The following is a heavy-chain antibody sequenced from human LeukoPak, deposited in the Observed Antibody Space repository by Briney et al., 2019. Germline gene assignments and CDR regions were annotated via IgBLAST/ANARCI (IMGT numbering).Heavy chain of an antibody. J-gene: IGHJ5*02. Sequence: GGSLRLSCAASGFTVSNNYMSWVRQALGKGLEWVSVIYSGGSTYYADSVKGRFTISRHSSKNTLYLQMNSLRPEDTAVYYCARTKYCSGTSCPGVDPWGQGTLVTVSS. CDR2: IYSGGST. CDR1: GFTVSNNY. CDR3: ARTKYCSGTSCPGVDP. D-gene: IGHD2-15*01. V-gene: IGHV3-53*04.